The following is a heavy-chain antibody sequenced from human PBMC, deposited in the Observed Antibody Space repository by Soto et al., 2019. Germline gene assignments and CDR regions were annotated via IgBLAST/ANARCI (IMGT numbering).Heavy chain of an antibody. CDR1: GGSISSYS. J-gene: IGHJ3*02. CDR3: ARVPYPFSFFDFCAFDI. Sequence: SETLSITCTVAGGSISSYSWSWIRQPPRKGLELIGYIYYRWSTNYHPPPQSRGTLSVDTSKNQFSLKLSSVTASDTAVYYCARVPYPFSFFDFCAFDIWGQGTMVT. D-gene: IGHD3-3*01. CDR2: IYYRWST. V-gene: IGHV4-59*01.